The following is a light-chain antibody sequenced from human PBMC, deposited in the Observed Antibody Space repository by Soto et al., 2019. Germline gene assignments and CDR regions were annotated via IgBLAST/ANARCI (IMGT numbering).Light chain of an antibody. CDR2: LNSDGSH. Sequence: QSVLTQSPSASASLGASVKLTCTLSSGHSSYAIAWHQQQPEKGPRYLMNLNSDGSHTKGDGIPDRFSGSSSGAERYLTISSLQCEDEADYYCQTWGTGINWVFGGGTKLTFL. CDR3: QTWGTGINWV. V-gene: IGLV4-69*01. CDR1: SGHSSYA. J-gene: IGLJ3*02.